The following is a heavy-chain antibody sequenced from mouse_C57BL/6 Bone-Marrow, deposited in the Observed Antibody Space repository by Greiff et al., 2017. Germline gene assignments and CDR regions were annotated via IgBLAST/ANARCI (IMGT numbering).Heavy chain of an antibody. D-gene: IGHD2-3*01. CDR2: LRNKATGYTT. J-gene: IGHJ4*01. CDR1: GFTFTDYY. V-gene: IGHV7-3*01. Sequence: EVQLVESGGGLVQPGGSLSLSCAASGFTFTDYYMSWVRQPPGKALEWLGFLRNKATGYTTEYSASVKGRFTISRDNSQSILYLQMNALRAEDSATYCCARYRYDGYRYYYAMDYWCQGTSVTVSS. CDR3: ARYRYDGYRYYYAMDY.